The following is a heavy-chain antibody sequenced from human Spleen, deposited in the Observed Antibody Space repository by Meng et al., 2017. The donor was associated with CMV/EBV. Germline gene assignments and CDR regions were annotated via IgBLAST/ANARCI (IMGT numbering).Heavy chain of an antibody. CDR1: GFTFSTSW. J-gene: IGHJ6*02. V-gene: IGHV3-7*01. D-gene: IGHD1-26*01. CDR2: IREDGSSK. Sequence: GESLKISCAASGFTFSTSWMSWVRKAPGKGLEWVANIREDGSSKYYADPVKGRFTISRDNAKNSLFLQMSSLRAEDTAVYYCARDIVEAPGYYYYGMDVWGQGTTVTVSS. CDR3: ARDIVEAPGYYYYGMDV.